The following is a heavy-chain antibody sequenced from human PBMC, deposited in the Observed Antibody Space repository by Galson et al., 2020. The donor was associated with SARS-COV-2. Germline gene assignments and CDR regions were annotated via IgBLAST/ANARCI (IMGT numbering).Heavy chain of an antibody. Sequence: GGSLRLSCAASGFTLSTYSMHWVRQAPGKGLEWVAIISYDGTTRYKSDFVKGRFTISRDNSRNTLYLQMNSLRVEDTAVYYCAREGPTVTTSEIDYWGQGTLVTVSS. J-gene: IGHJ4*02. CDR3: AREGPTVTTSEIDY. CDR2: ISYDGTTR. CDR1: GFTLSTYS. V-gene: IGHV3-30*04. D-gene: IGHD4-17*01.